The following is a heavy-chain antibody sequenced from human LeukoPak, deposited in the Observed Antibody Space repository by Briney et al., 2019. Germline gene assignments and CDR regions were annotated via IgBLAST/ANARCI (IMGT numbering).Heavy chain of an antibody. CDR3: AKDLLRFDY. J-gene: IGHJ4*02. V-gene: IGHV3-23*01. CDR2: ISGSGGST. D-gene: IGHD2-15*01. CDR1: GFTFSNAW. Sequence: GGSIRLSCAASGFTFSNAWMSWVRQAPGKGLEWVSAISGSGGSTYYADSVKGRFTISRDNSKNTLYLQMISLRAEDTAVYYCAKDLLRFDYWGQGTLVTVSS.